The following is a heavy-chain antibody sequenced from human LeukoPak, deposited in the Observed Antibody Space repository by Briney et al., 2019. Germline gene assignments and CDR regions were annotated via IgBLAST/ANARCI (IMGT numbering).Heavy chain of an antibody. CDR2: ISSSGSTI. CDR1: GFTFSSYE. CDR3: AKDRGYCSGVNCYRFDY. J-gene: IGHJ4*02. Sequence: GGSLRLSCAASGFTFSSYEMNWVRQAPGKGLEWVSYISSSGSTIYYADSVKGRFTISRDNAKNSLYLQMNSLRAEDTAVYYCAKDRGYCSGVNCYRFDYWGQGTLVTVSS. V-gene: IGHV3-48*03. D-gene: IGHD2-15*01.